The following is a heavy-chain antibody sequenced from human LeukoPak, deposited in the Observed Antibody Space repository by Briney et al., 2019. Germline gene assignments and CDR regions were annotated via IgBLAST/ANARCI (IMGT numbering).Heavy chain of an antibody. CDR3: ARDPYSSTWSYGMDV. CDR1: GFTFSRFG. Sequence: PGGSLRLSCAASGFTFSRFGMSWVRQAPGKGLEWVSHISVSTTSRYYADSVKGRFTISRDNAKNSLFLQMNTLRAEDTAVYYCARDPYSSTWSYGMDVWGQGTTVTVSS. V-gene: IGHV3-48*04. J-gene: IGHJ6*02. CDR2: ISVSTTSR. D-gene: IGHD6-6*01.